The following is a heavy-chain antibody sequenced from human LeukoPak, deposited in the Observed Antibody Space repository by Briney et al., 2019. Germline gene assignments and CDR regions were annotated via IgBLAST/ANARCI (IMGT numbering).Heavy chain of an antibody. J-gene: IGHJ3*02. CDR3: AREPGIAVAGTAFDI. V-gene: IGHV4-34*01. Sequence: PSETLSLTCAVYGGSFSGYYWSWIRQLPGKGLEWIGEINHSGSTNYNPSLKSRVTISVDTSKNQFSLKLSSVTAADTAVYYCAREPGIAVAGTAFDIWGQGTMVTVSS. CDR1: GGSFSGYY. CDR2: INHSGST. D-gene: IGHD6-19*01.